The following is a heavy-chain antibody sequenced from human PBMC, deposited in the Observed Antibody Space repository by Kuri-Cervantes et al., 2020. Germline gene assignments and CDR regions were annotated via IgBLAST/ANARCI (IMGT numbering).Heavy chain of an antibody. D-gene: IGHD5-18*01. Sequence: ASVKVSCKVSGYTLTELSMHWVRQAPGKGLEWMGGFDPVDGETIYAQKFQGRVTMTEDTSTDTAYMELSSLRSEDTAVYYCATGLGYSYAFDYWGQGTLVTVSS. CDR1: GYTLTELS. CDR3: ATGLGYSYAFDY. V-gene: IGHV1-24*01. J-gene: IGHJ4*02. CDR2: FDPVDGET.